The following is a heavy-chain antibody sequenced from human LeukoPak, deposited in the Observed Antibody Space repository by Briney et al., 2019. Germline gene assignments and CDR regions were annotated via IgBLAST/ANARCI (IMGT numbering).Heavy chain of an antibody. CDR1: GFTFSSYA. CDR3: AREGIVVVPAAMAYYFDY. J-gene: IGHJ4*02. CDR2: ISYDGSNK. V-gene: IGHV3-30-3*01. Sequence: GGSLRLSCAASGFTFSSYAMHWVRQAPGKGLEWVAVISYDGSNKYYADSVKGRFTISRDNSKNTLYLQVNSLRAEDTAVYYCAREGIVVVPAAMAYYFDYWGQGTLVTVSS. D-gene: IGHD2-2*01.